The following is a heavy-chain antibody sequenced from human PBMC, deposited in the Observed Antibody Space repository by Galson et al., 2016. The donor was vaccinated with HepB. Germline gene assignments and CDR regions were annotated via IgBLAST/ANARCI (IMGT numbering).Heavy chain of an antibody. V-gene: IGHV5-51*01. Sequence: QSGAEVKKPGESLKISCKGSGYSFTNYRIGWVRQMPGKGLEWMGIIYPGDSDTRYSPSFQGQVTISVDKSIGTAYLQWSSLKASDTAMYYCARTWTNSDTSGCHFDYWGQGTLVTVSS. CDR3: ARTWTNSDTSGCHFDY. CDR1: GYSFTNYR. J-gene: IGHJ4*02. D-gene: IGHD3-22*01. CDR2: IYPGDSDT.